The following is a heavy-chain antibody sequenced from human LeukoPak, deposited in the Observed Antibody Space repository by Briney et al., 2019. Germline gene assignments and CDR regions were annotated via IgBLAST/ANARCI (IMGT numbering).Heavy chain of an antibody. CDR1: GGSISSYF. D-gene: IGHD4-23*01. V-gene: IGHV4-59*01. CDR2: IYYSGST. J-gene: IGHJ4*02. CDR3: ARDHFGGSYFDY. Sequence: PSETLSLTCTLSGGSISSYFWSWIRQPPGKKLEWIGYIYYSGSTNYNPSLKSRVTISVDTSKNQFSLKLRSVTAADTAVYYCARDHFGGSYFDYWGQGTLVTVSS.